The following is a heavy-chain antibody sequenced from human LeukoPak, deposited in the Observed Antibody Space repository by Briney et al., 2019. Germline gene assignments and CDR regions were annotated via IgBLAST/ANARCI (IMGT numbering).Heavy chain of an antibody. J-gene: IGHJ6*03. CDR1: GFIFTAFY. Sequence: ASVKVSCKASGFIFTAFYLHWVRQAPGQGLEWMGWINPNSGGTNYAQKFQGRVTMTRDTSISTAYMELSSLRSEDTAVYYCASGSQQPPFNYYMDVWGKGTTVTISS. D-gene: IGHD6-13*01. CDR3: ASGSQQPPFNYYMDV. CDR2: INPNSGGT. V-gene: IGHV1-2*02.